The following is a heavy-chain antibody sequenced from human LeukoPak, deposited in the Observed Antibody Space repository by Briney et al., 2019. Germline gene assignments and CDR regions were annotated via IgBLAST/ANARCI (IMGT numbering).Heavy chain of an antibody. Sequence: PGGSLRLSCAASGFIFNNYGMPWVRQAPGKGLEWVAFIRFDGGNKYYADSVKGRFTISRDSSKNTLFLQMNSLRADDTAVYYCAKDSLRTYYGSGSYPLDYWGQGTLVTVSS. D-gene: IGHD3-10*01. CDR3: AKDSLRTYYGSGSYPLDY. V-gene: IGHV3-30*02. J-gene: IGHJ4*02. CDR2: IRFDGGNK. CDR1: GFIFNNYG.